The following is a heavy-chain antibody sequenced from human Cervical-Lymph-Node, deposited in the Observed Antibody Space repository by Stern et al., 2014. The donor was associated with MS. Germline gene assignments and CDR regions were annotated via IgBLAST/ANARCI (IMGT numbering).Heavy chain of an antibody. V-gene: IGHV3-21*01. CDR1: GFTFSSYS. D-gene: IGHD3-22*01. J-gene: IGHJ3*01. CDR2: ISSSSSYI. Sequence: EVQLVESGGGLVKPGGSLRLSCAASGFTFSSYSMNWVRQAPGKGLEWVSSISSSSSYIYYADSVKGRFTISRDNAKNSLYLQMNSLRAEDTAVYYCARDGGDKDSSGFWGQGTMVTVSS. CDR3: ARDGGDKDSSGF.